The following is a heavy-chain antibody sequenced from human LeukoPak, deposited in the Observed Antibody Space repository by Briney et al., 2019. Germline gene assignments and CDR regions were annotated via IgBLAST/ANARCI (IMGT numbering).Heavy chain of an antibody. V-gene: IGHV3-23*01. J-gene: IGHJ6*03. CDR3: AKGRYYYYYMDV. CDR2: ISGSGGST. CDR1: GFTFSSYG. Sequence: GGSLRLSCAASGFTFSSYGMSWVRQAPGKGLEWVSAISGSGGSTYYADSVKGRFTISRDDSKNTLYLQMNSLRAEDTAVYYCAKGRYYYYYMDVWGKGTTVTISS.